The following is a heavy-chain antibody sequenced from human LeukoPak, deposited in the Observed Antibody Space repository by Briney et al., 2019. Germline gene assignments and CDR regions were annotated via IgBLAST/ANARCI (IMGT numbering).Heavy chain of an antibody. CDR2: ISGDGNTI. D-gene: IGHD2-15*01. CDR1: GFTFSTYS. V-gene: IGHV3-48*02. CDR3: ARDRAAPTWFFDL. Sequence: GGSLRLSCAASGFTFSTYSMNWVRQAPGERLEWLSYISGDGNTIYYADSVKGRFTISRDNAKTSLYLQMNTLRDEDTAVYYCARDRAAPTWFFDLWGRGTLVLVSS. J-gene: IGHJ2*01.